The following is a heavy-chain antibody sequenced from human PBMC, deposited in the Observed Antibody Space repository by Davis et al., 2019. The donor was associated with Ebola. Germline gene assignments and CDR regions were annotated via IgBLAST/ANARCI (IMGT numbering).Heavy chain of an antibody. Sequence: GGSLRLSCAASGFTLSGYWMSWVRQAPGKGLEWVANIKQDGSQSFYVDSVKGRFTISRDNAKNSLYLQMNSLKAEDTAVYYCAREDSTSSAEGDYWGQGILVTVSS. CDR2: IKQDGSQS. CDR3: AREDSTSSAEGDY. D-gene: IGHD6-6*01. J-gene: IGHJ4*02. CDR1: GFTLSGYW. V-gene: IGHV3-7*01.